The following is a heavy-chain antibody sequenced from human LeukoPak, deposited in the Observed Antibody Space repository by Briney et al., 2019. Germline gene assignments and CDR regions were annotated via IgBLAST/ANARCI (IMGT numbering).Heavy chain of an antibody. CDR1: GFTFSSYS. D-gene: IGHD2-15*01. J-gene: IGHJ4*02. CDR2: ISSSSSYI. Sequence: GGSLRLSCAASGFTFSSYSMNWVRQAPGKGLEWVSSISSSSSYIYYADSVKGRFTISRDNAKNSLYLQLDNLRAEDTAVYYCARDTPLGCFDYWGQGTLVTVSS. CDR3: ARDTPLGCFDY. V-gene: IGHV3-21*01.